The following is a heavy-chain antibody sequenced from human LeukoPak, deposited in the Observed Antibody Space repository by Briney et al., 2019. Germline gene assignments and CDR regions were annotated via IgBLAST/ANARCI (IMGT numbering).Heavy chain of an antibody. CDR1: GFTFSSYW. CDR2: ISSSGSTI. V-gene: IGHV3-48*04. Sequence: PGGSLRLSCAASGFTFSSYWMHWVRQAPGKGLEWVSYISSSGSTIYYADSVKGRFTISRDNAKNSLYLQMNSLRAEDTAVYYCARESLSGYYMDVWGKGTTVTVSS. CDR3: ARESLSGYYMDV. J-gene: IGHJ6*03.